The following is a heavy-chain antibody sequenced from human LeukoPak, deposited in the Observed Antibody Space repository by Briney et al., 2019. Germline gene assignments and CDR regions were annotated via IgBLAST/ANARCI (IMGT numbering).Heavy chain of an antibody. CDR3: AKDLPPNYYDSSGSFDY. CDR1: GFTFSSYA. V-gene: IGHV3-23*01. Sequence: GGSLRLSCAASGFTFSSYAMSWVRQAPGKGLEWVSAISGSGGSTYYADSVKGRFTISRDNSKNTLYLQMNILRAEDTAVYYCAKDLPPNYYDSSGSFDYWGQGTLVTVSS. J-gene: IGHJ4*02. CDR2: ISGSGGST. D-gene: IGHD3-22*01.